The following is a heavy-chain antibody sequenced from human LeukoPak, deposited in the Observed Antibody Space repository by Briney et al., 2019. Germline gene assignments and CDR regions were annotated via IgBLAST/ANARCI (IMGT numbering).Heavy chain of an antibody. CDR1: GGTFSGYY. CDR3: ASRAGDYDFWSGYYFDY. V-gene: IGHV4-34*01. Sequence: SETLSLTCVVSGGTFSGYYWSWIRQPPGKGLEWIGEINHSGSTNYKPSLKSRVTISVDTSKNQFSLKLSSVTAADTAVYYCASRAGDYDFWSGYYFDYWGQGTLVTVSS. CDR2: INHSGST. J-gene: IGHJ4*02. D-gene: IGHD3-3*01.